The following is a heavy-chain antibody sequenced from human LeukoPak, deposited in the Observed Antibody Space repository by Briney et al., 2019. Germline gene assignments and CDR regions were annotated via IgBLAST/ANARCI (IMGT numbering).Heavy chain of an antibody. D-gene: IGHD3-16*01. CDR1: GDSISSSSSY. Sequence: PSETLSLTCSVSGDSISSSSSYWGWIRQPPGKGLEWIGSIYYSGSTYYNTSLKSRVTISVDTSKSQFSLKLSSVTAADTAVYYCARVSPRGAAITFGGVGAFDIWGQGTMVTVSS. V-gene: IGHV4-39*01. CDR3: ARVSPRGAAITFGGVGAFDI. J-gene: IGHJ3*02. CDR2: IYYSGST.